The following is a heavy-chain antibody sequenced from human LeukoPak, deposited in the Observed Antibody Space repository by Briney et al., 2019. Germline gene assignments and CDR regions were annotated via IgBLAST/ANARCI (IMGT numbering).Heavy chain of an antibody. J-gene: IGHJ4*02. CDR2: ISAYNGNT. Sequence: ASVKVSCKASGYTFTSYGISWVRQAPGQGLEWMGWISAYNGNTNYAQKLQGRVTMTTDTSTSTAYMELRSLRSDDTAVYYCARPVLGYSSGWYNYWGQGTLVTVSS. CDR1: GYTFTSYG. CDR3: ARPVLGYSSGWYNY. V-gene: IGHV1-18*01. D-gene: IGHD6-19*01.